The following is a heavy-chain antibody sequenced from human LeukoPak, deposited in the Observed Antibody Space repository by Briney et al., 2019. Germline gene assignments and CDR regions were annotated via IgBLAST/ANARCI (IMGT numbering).Heavy chain of an antibody. CDR2: INPSGDST. V-gene: IGHV1-46*01. CDR3: ARGYSSSYRIDY. J-gene: IGHJ4*02. Sequence: EASVTVSCKASGYTFTNYYMHWVRQAPGQGLEWMGVINPSGDSTRYEQKFQDRVTMTRETSTRTVYMELSSLRSEDTAVYYCARGYSSSYRIDYWGQGTLVTVSS. D-gene: IGHD6-19*01. CDR1: GYTFTNYY.